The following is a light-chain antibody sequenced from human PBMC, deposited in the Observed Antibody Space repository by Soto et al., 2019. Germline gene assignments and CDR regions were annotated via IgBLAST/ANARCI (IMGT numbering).Light chain of an antibody. CDR3: QQRSNWPPKLT. J-gene: IGKJ4*01. V-gene: IGKV3-11*01. Sequence: EIVLTQSPATLSLSPGERATLSCMASQSVSSYLAWYQQKPGQAPRLLIYDASNRASGIPARFSGSGSGTDFTLAISRLEPEDFAVYYCQQRSNWPPKLTFGGGTKAEIK. CDR1: QSVSSY. CDR2: DAS.